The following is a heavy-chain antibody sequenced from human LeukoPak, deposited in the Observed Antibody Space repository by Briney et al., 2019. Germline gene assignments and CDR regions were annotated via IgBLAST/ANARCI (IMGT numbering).Heavy chain of an antibody. CDR1: GFIFSSYA. CDR2: ITVSGAGT. J-gene: IGHJ4*02. D-gene: IGHD6-13*01. Sequence: GGSLRLSCAASGFIFSSYALSWVRQAPGKGLEWVSAITVSGAGTYYADSVKGRFTISRDNSKNTLYLQMNSLRAEDTAVYYCAKEGGSSRYHFDFWGQRTLVTVSS. CDR3: AKEGGSSRYHFDF. V-gene: IGHV3-23*01.